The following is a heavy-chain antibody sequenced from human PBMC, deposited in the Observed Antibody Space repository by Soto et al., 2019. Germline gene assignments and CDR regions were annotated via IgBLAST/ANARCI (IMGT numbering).Heavy chain of an antibody. CDR1: GGSTSNYY. CDR2: IHYSGST. CDR3: ARGHYDFWSGYFATIDY. D-gene: IGHD3-3*01. J-gene: IGHJ4*02. V-gene: IGHV4-59*08. Sequence: SETLSLTCTVSGGSTSNYYWSWIRQPPGKGLEWIGYIHYSGSTKYNPSLKSRVAISADTSKNQFSLKLSSVTAADTAMYYCARGHYDFWSGYFATIDYWGQGTLVTVSS.